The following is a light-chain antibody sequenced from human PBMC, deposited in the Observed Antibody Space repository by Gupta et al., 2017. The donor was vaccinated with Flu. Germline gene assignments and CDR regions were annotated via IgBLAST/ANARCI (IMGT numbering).Light chain of an antibody. J-gene: IGLJ1*01. V-gene: IGLV1-44*01. CDR3: AAWDDSVKAYV. CDR2: SSD. Sequence: GSNIGENTVDCYQQLPGTAPRLLISSSDRRPSGVPDRFSGPKSGTSASLAIGGLQSEDEADYYCAAWDDSVKAYVFGSGTKVSVL. CDR1: GSNIGENT.